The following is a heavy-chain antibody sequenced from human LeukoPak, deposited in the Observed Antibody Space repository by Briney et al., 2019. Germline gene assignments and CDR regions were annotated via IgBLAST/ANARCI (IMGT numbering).Heavy chain of an antibody. V-gene: IGHV4-30-4*08. CDR3: ARSYDSSGYYYYNAFDI. D-gene: IGHD3-22*01. CDR2: IYYSGST. CDR1: GGSFSGYY. Sequence: SETLSLTCAVYGGSFSGYYWSWIRQPPGKGLEWIGYIYYSGSTYYNPSLKSRVTISVDTSKNRFSLKLSSVTAADTAVYYCARSYDSSGYYYYNAFDIWGQGTMVTVSS. J-gene: IGHJ3*02.